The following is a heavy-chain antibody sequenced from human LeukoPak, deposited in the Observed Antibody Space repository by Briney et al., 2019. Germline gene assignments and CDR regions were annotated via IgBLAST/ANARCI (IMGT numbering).Heavy chain of an antibody. CDR1: GYRFTGYY. CDR3: ARDRRGAATGSYVFDY. D-gene: IGHD3-9*01. Sequence: ASVKVSCKTSGYRFTGYYLHWVRQAPGQGLEWMGWMNPKSGATDYARKFQGRVTMTRDMSTSTVYMALSSLRSEDTAVYYCARDRRGAATGSYVFDYWGQGTLVTVSS. V-gene: IGHV1-2*02. CDR2: MNPKSGAT. J-gene: IGHJ4*02.